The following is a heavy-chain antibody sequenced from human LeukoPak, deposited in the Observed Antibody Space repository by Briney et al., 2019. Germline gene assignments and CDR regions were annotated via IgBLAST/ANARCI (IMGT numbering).Heavy chain of an antibody. CDR3: ARGGSYLSAFDI. D-gene: IGHD1-26*01. V-gene: IGHV3-73*01. CDR2: IRSTANGYAT. J-gene: IGHJ3*02. CDR1: GFTFSGSA. Sequence: GGSLRLSCAASGFTFSGSALHWVRQASGKGLEWVGRIRSTANGYATAYAASVKGRFTISRDDSKNTAYLQMNSLRAEDTAVYYCARGGSYLSAFDIWGQGTMVTVSS.